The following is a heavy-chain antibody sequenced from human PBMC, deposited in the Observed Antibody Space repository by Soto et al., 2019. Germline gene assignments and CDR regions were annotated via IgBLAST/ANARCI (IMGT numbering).Heavy chain of an antibody. D-gene: IGHD6-19*01. Sequence: SVKVSCKASGGILSSYTISWVRQAPGQGLEWMGRIIPILGIANYAQKFQGRVTITADKSTSTAYMELSSLRSEDTAVYYCARVGSGWYYFGYWGQGTLVTVSS. J-gene: IGHJ4*02. CDR2: IIPILGIA. CDR3: ARVGSGWYYFGY. V-gene: IGHV1-69*02. CDR1: GGILSSYT.